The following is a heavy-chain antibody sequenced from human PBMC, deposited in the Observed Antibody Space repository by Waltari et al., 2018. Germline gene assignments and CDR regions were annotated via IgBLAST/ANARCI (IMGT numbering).Heavy chain of an antibody. CDR3: ASRRDD. Sequence: EVQLVQSGAEVKKPGATVKISCKASGYTFTDYYMHWVQQAPGKGLEWMGRVEPEDGETIYAAKIQGSVTITADTATDTAYMELGSVRTEDTALYYCASRRDDWGQGTLVTVSS. CDR1: GYTFTDYY. J-gene: IGHJ4*02. CDR2: VEPEDGET. V-gene: IGHV1-69-2*01.